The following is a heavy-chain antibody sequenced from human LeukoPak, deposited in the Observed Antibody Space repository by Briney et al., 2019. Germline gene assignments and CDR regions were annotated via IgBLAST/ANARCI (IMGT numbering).Heavy chain of an antibody. CDR2: IYSGGST. D-gene: IGHD3-9*01. V-gene: IGHV3-66*01. Sequence: PGGSLRLSCAASGFTVSSNYMSWVRQAPGEGLEWVSVIYSGGSTYYADSVKGRFTISRDNSKNTLYLQMNSLRAEDTAVYYCARDLNTYYDIWGQGTLVTVSS. J-gene: IGHJ4*02. CDR1: GFTVSSNY. CDR3: ARDLNTYYDI.